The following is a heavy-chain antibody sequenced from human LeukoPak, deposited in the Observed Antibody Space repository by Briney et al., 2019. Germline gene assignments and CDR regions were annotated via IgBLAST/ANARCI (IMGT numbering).Heavy chain of an antibody. CDR1: GGSISSSSYY. CDR3: ARRTITFGGFIVIGDHYRDV. D-gene: IGHD3-16*02. Sequence: PSETLSLTCTVSGGSISSSSYYWGWIRQPPGKGLEWIGSIYYSGSTYYNPSLKSRVTISVDTSKNQFSLKLSSVTAADTAVCYRARRTITFGGFIVIGDHYRDVWGKGTTVTVSS. J-gene: IGHJ6*03. V-gene: IGHV4-39*01. CDR2: IYYSGST.